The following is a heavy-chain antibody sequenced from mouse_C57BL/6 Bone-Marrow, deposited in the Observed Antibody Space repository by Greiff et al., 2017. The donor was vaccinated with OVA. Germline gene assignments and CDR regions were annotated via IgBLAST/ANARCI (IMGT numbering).Heavy chain of an antibody. CDR2: INPNNGGT. V-gene: IGHV1-18*01. CDR3: ARRAYYGSSYWYFDV. D-gene: IGHD1-1*01. CDR1: GYTFTDYN. Sequence: VQLQQSGPELVKPGASVKIPCKASGYTFTDYNMDWVKQSHGKSLEWIGDINPNNGGTIYNQKFKGKATLTVDKSSSTAYMELRSLTSEDTAVYYCARRAYYGSSYWYFDVWGTGPTVTVAS. J-gene: IGHJ1*03.